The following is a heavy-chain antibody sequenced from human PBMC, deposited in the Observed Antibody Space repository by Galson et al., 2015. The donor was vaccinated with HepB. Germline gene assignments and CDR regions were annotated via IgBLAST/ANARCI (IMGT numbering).Heavy chain of an antibody. J-gene: IGHJ4*02. CDR1: GFTFSSYA. CDR2: ISGSGSAT. CDR3: AKDVRERYYFDY. Sequence: SLRLPCAASGFTFSSYAMSWVRQAPGKGLEWVSAISGSGSATYYTKSVKGRFTISRDNSNNTLYLQMNSLRAEDTAVYYCAKDVRERYYFDYWGQGTLVTVSS. D-gene: IGHD5-24*01. V-gene: IGHV3-23*01.